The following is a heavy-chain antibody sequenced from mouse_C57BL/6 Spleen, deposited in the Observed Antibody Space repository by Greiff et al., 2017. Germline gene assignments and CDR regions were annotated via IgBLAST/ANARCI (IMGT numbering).Heavy chain of an antibody. V-gene: IGHV1-64*01. CDR1: GYTFTGYW. CDR3: AGGGNYPSY. Sequence: VQLQQPGAELVKPGASVKLSCKASGYTFTGYWMHWVKQRPGQGLEWIGMIHPNSGSTNYNEKFKGKATLTEDTSSSTAYMQLSSLTSEDSAVYYCAGGGNYPSYWGQGTTLTVSS. CDR2: IHPNSGST. J-gene: IGHJ2*01. D-gene: IGHD2-1*01.